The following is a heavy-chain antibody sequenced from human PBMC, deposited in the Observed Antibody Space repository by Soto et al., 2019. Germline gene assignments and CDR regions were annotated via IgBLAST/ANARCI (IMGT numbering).Heavy chain of an antibody. D-gene: IGHD1-26*01. CDR3: ASVASTRGDNYFDY. J-gene: IGHJ4*02. CDR2: IIPIFGTA. V-gene: IGHV1-69*12. Sequence: QVQLVQSGAEVKKPGSSVKVSCKASGGTFSSYAISWVRQAPGQGLEWMGGIIPIFGTANYAQKFPGRVTITAHEATSTAYMELSSLRSEDTAVYYCASVASTRGDNYFDYWGQGTLVTVSS. CDR1: GGTFSSYA.